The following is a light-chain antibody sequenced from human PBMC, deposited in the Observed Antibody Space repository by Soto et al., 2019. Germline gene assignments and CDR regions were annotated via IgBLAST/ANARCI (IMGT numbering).Light chain of an antibody. Sequence: VLTQPAPVSGSPGQSITISCTGTSSDVGPYNFVSRYQQHPGKAPKLMIYPVYDRPSGISYRFSGSKSGNTASLTISGLQGEDEADYSCSAYTVSRTYVFGTGTKVTV. V-gene: IGLV2-14*03. CDR2: PVY. CDR3: SAYTVSRTYV. CDR1: SSDVGPYNF. J-gene: IGLJ1*01.